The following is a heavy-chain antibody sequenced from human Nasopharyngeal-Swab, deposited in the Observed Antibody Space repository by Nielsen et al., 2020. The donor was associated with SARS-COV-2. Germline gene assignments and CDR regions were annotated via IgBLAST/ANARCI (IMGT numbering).Heavy chain of an antibody. D-gene: IGHD1-26*01. V-gene: IGHV1-2*06. CDR3: ARLEWEPQY. CDR2: INPNSGGT. Sequence: WVGQAPGQGLEWLGRINPNSGGTNYAQKFQGRVTMTRDTSISTAYMELSRLRSDDMAVYYCARLEWEPQYWGQGTLVTVSS. J-gene: IGHJ4*02.